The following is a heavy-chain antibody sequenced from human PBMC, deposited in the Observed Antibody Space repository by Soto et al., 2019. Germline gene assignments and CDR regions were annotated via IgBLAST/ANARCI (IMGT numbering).Heavy chain of an antibody. J-gene: IGHJ3*01. D-gene: IGHD4-17*01. Sequence: VQLLESGGGLVQPGGSLTLSCAASGFTFNNYAMSWVRQAPGKGLEWVSGISASGSRTFYADSVKGRFTVSRDFSKNTLSLQMDSLRAEDTAVYFCGKDPNGDYVGGFEFWGPGTMVTVSS. CDR2: ISASGSRT. CDR3: GKDPNGDYVGGFEF. CDR1: GFTFNNYA. V-gene: IGHV3-23*01.